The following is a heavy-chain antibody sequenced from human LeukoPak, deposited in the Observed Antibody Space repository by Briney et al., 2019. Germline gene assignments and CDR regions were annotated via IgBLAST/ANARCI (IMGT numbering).Heavy chain of an antibody. V-gene: IGHV1-69*01. Sequence: GSSVKVSCKASGGTFSSYAISWVRQAPGQGLEWMGGIIPILGTANYAQKFQGRVTITADESTSTAYMELSSLRSEDTAVYYCARVAGKILWFGELDAFDIWGQGTMVTVPS. J-gene: IGHJ3*02. CDR2: IIPILGTA. D-gene: IGHD3-10*01. CDR3: ARVAGKILWFGELDAFDI. CDR1: GGTFSSYA.